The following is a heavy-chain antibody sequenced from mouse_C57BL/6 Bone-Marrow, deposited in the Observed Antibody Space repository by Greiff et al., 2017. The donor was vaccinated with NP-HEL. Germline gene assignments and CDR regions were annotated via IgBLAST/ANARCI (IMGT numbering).Heavy chain of an antibody. Sequence: EVMLVESGGGLVQPGGSLKLSCAASGFTFSDYYMYWVRQTPEKRLEWVAYISNGGGSTYYPDTVKGQFTISRDNAKNTLYLQMSRLKSEDTAMYYCARHGYYGLFDYWGQGTTLTVSS. V-gene: IGHV5-12*01. D-gene: IGHD1-1*01. CDR2: ISNGGGST. CDR1: GFTFSDYY. J-gene: IGHJ2*01. CDR3: ARHGYYGLFDY.